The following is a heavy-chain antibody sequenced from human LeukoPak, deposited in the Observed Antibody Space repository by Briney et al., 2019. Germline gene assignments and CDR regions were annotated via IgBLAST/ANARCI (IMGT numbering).Heavy chain of an antibody. D-gene: IGHD3-10*01. CDR2: INHRGRA. CDR1: GGSFSDHD. CDR3: ARDSYNSGTAMDV. V-gene: IGHV4-34*01. J-gene: IGHJ6*02. Sequence: SETLSLTCAVYGGSFSDHDWHWIRQPPGKGLEWLGEINHRGRANYNPSLKSRVTMSVDTSKSQFSLKLTSVTAADTAVYYCARDSYNSGTAMDVWGQGTTVTVSS.